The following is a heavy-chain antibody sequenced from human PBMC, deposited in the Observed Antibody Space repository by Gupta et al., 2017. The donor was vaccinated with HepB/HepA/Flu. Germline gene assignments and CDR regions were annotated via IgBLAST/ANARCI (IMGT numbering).Heavy chain of an antibody. J-gene: IGHJ3*02. CDR2: IVVGSGNT. V-gene: IGHV1-58*02. CDR1: GFTFTSSA. CDR3: AAVSPRVAVAALGYAFDI. Sequence: QMQLVQSGPEVKKPGTSVKVSCKASGFTFTSSAMQWVLQARGQRLEWIGWIVVGSGNTNYAQKFQERVTITRDMSTSTAYMELSSLRSEDTAVYYCAAVSPRVAVAALGYAFDIWGQGTMVTVSS. D-gene: IGHD6-19*01.